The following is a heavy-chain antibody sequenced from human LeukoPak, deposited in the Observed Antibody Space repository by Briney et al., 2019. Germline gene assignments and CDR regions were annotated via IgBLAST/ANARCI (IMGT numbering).Heavy chain of an antibody. Sequence: PSETLSLTCTVSGGSIGSRSHYWGRIRQPPGKGLEWIGSIYFSGSSYYNSSLKSRVTISVDTSKNQFSLKLSSVTAADTAVYYCARDSSTMVRGVYYGMDVWGQGTTVTVSS. J-gene: IGHJ6*02. D-gene: IGHD3-10*01. CDR3: ARDSSTMVRGVYYGMDV. CDR1: GGSIGSRSHY. CDR2: IYFSGSS. V-gene: IGHV4-39*07.